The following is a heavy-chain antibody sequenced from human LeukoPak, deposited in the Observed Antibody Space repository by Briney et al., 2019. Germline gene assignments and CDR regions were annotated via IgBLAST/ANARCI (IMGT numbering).Heavy chain of an antibody. CDR1: GFTVSSNY. Sequence: QTGGSLRLSCAASGFTVSSNYMSWVRQAPGKGLEWVSVIYSGGSTYYADSVKGRFTISRDNSKNTLYLQMNSLRAEDTAVYYCASVSPYYYDSSGYGSPDYWGQGTLVTVSS. J-gene: IGHJ4*02. V-gene: IGHV3-66*01. CDR3: ASVSPYYYDSSGYGSPDY. CDR2: IYSGGST. D-gene: IGHD3-22*01.